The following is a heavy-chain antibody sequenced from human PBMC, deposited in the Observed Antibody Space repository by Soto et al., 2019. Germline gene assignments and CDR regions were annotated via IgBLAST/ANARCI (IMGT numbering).Heavy chain of an antibody. D-gene: IGHD6-6*01. Sequence: ASVKVSCKVSGYTLTELSMHWVRQAPGKGLEWMGGFDPEDGETIYAQKFQGRVTMTEDTSTDTAYMELSSLRSEDTAAYYCATQAARGYYYGMDVWGQGTTVTVSS. CDR3: ATQAARGYYYGMDV. CDR1: GYTLTELS. J-gene: IGHJ6*02. V-gene: IGHV1-24*01. CDR2: FDPEDGET.